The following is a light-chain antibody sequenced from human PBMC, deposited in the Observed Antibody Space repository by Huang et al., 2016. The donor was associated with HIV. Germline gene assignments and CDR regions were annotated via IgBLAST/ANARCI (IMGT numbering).Light chain of an antibody. CDR1: QGISKY. Sequence: DIQMTQSPSSLSASVGDRVTITCRASQGISKYLAWYQQKPGKVPKLLIYAASTLQSGVPSRFRGSGSGTDFTLTISSLQPEDVATYYCQKYNSAPHTFGQGTKLEIK. CDR2: AAS. V-gene: IGKV1-27*01. CDR3: QKYNSAPHT. J-gene: IGKJ2*01.